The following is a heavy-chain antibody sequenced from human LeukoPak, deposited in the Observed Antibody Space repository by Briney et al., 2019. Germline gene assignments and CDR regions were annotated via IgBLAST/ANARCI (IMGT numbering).Heavy chain of an antibody. CDR2: INPSGGST. CDR1: GHTFTSYY. Sequence: ASVKVSCKASGHTFTSYYMHWVRQAPGQGLEWMGIINPSGGSTSYAQKFQGRVTMTRDTSTSTVYMELSSLRSEDTAVYYCARDSGFQPPTYYYDSSGSDYWGQGTLVTVSS. V-gene: IGHV1-46*01. CDR3: ARDSGFQPPTYYYDSSGSDY. D-gene: IGHD3-22*01. J-gene: IGHJ4*02.